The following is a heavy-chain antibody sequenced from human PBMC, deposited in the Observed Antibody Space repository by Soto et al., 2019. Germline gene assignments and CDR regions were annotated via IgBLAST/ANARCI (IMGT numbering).Heavy chain of an antibody. CDR1: GFTFSNAW. CDR3: TTEGSSGYYYVEYYFDY. J-gene: IGHJ4*02. CDR2: IKGKTDGGTT. D-gene: IGHD3-22*01. V-gene: IGHV3-15*01. Sequence: EVQLVESGGGLVKPGGSLRLSCAASGFTFSNAWMSWVRQAPGKGLEWFGRIKGKTDGGTTDYAAPVKGRFTISRDDSKNTLYLQMNSLKTEDTAVYYCTTEGSSGYYYVEYYFDYWGQGTLVTVSS.